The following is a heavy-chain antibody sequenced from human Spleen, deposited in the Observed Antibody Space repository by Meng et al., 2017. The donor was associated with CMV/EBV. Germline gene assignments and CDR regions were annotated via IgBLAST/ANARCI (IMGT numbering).Heavy chain of an antibody. J-gene: IGHJ6*02. CDR3: ARGIYVRFLEWFAGRRDYYGMDV. CDR2: ISAYNGNT. Sequence: ASVKVSCKASGYTFTSYGISWVRQAPGQGLEWMGWISAYNGNTNYAQKLQGGVTMTTDTSTSTAYMELRSLRSDDTAVYYCARGIYVRFLEWFAGRRDYYGMDVWGQGTTVTVSS. V-gene: IGHV1-18*01. CDR1: GYTFTSYG. D-gene: IGHD3-3*01.